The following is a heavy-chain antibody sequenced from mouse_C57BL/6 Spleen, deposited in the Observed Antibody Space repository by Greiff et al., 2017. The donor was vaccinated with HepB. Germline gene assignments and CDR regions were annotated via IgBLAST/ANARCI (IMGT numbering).Heavy chain of an antibody. CDR2: ISDGGSYT. V-gene: IGHV5-4*01. CDR1: GFTFSSYA. Sequence: EVQLQQSGGGLVKPGGSLKLSCAASGFTFSSYAMSWVRQTPEKRLEWVATISDGGSYTYYPDNVKGRFTISRDNAKNNLYLQMSHLKSEDTAMYYCARDRDPYYGSSHWYFDVWGTGTTVTVSS. D-gene: IGHD1-1*01. CDR3: ARDRDPYYGSSHWYFDV. J-gene: IGHJ1*03.